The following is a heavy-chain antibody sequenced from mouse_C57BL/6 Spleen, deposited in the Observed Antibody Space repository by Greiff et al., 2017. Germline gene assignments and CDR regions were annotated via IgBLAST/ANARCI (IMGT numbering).Heavy chain of an antibody. CDR1: GYTFTSYW. CDR3: ARSYDYDAWFAY. Sequence: QVQLQQPGAELVRPGSSVKLSCKASGYTFTSYWMPWVKQRPIQGLEWIGNIDPSDSDTHYNQKFKDKATLTVDKSSSTAYMQLSSLTSEDSAVYYCARSYDYDAWFAYWGQGTLVTVSA. J-gene: IGHJ3*01. V-gene: IGHV1-52*01. CDR2: IDPSDSDT. D-gene: IGHD2-4*01.